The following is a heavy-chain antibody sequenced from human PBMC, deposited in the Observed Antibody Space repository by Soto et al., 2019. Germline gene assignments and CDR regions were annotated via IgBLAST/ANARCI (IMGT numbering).Heavy chain of an antibody. CDR1: GYTFTSYD. CDR3: ARDSSGSYYYYYYGMDV. CDR2: MNPNSGNT. V-gene: IGHV1-8*01. Sequence: ASVKVSCKASGYTFTSYDINWVRQANGQGLEWMGWMNPNSGNTGYAQKFQGRVTLTRNTSISTAYMELSSLRSEDTAVYYCARDSSGSYYYYYYGMDVWGQGTTVTVSS. J-gene: IGHJ6*02. D-gene: IGHD3-22*01.